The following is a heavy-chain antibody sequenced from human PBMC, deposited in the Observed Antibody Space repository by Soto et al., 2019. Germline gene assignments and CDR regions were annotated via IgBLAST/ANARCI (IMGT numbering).Heavy chain of an antibody. CDR2: TSYDGSNK. D-gene: IGHD3-3*01. CDR1: GFTISNYG. J-gene: IGHJ4*02. Sequence: QVQLVESGGGVVQHGKSLRLSCVASGFTISNYGMHWVRQAPGKGLEWVAITSYDGSNKYYADSVKGRFTISRDNSKNTVYLQMNSLRAEDTAVYYCAKARTYYDFWSGYFDYWGQGTLVTVSS. CDR3: AKARTYYDFWSGYFDY. V-gene: IGHV3-30*18.